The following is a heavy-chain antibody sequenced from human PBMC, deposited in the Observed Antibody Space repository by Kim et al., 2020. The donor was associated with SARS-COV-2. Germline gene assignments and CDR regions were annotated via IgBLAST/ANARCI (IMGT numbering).Heavy chain of an antibody. V-gene: IGHV3-23*01. CDR1: GFTFSRYA. J-gene: IGHJ4*01. CDR3: AKEGYCSDGRWYYFDY. Sequence: GGSLRLSCAASGFTFSRYAMTWVRQAPGKGLEWVAAFSGSASKTYYADSVKGRFTISRDNSRNTLYLQMNSLRAEDTAVYYCAKEGYCSDGRWYYFDYWG. D-gene: IGHD2-15*01. CDR2: FSGSASKT.